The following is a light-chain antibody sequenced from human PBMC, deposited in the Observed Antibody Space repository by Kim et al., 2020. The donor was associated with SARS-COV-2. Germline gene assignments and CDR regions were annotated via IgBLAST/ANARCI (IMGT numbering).Light chain of an antibody. CDR3: NSRDSTGNHYV. V-gene: IGLV3-19*01. CDR1: SLRSYY. Sequence: SSELTQDPAVSVALGQTVRITCQGDSLRSYYASWYQQKPGQATVLVIYGKNNRPSGLPDRFSGSSSGNTASLTITGAQAEDKADYYCNSRDSTGNHYVFG. CDR2: GKN. J-gene: IGLJ1*01.